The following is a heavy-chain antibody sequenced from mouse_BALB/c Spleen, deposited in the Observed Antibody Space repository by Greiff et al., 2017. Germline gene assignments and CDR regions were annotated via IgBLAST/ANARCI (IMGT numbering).Heavy chain of an antibody. V-gene: IGHV3-6*02. Sequence: EVQVVESGPGLVKPSQSLSLTCSVTGYSITSGYYWNWIRQFPGNKLEWMGYISYDGSNNYNPSLKNRISITRDTSKNQFFLKLNSVTTEDTATYYCARDSYDGYYGFAYWGQGTLVTVSA. CDR1: GYSITSGYY. CDR2: ISYDGSN. CDR3: ARDSYDGYYGFAY. J-gene: IGHJ3*01. D-gene: IGHD2-3*01.